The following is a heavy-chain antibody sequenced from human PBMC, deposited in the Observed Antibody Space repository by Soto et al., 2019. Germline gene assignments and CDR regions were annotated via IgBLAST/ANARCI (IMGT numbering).Heavy chain of an antibody. J-gene: IGHJ4*02. CDR3: AREGGSYSSYFDY. CDR2: IYYTGTT. V-gene: IGHV4-31*03. CDR1: GDSISGGGYY. Sequence: TLSLTCTVSGDSISGGGYYWSWIRQNPGKGLEWIGFIYYTGTTTYNPSLKSRVTISVDTSKNQFSLKLSSVTAADTAVYYCAREGGSYSSYFDYWGQGTLVTVSS. D-gene: IGHD1-26*01.